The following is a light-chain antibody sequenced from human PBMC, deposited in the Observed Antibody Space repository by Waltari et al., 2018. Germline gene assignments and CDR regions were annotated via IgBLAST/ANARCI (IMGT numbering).Light chain of an antibody. CDR2: DVT. CDR1: TSYFGGYAF. J-gene: IGLJ2*01. Sequence: QSALTQPRSVSGSPGQSVTISCTGTTSYFGGYAFFPLYQHHPGKAPKLMICDVTKRPSGVPDRFSGSKSGNTASLTISGLQAEDEADYYCCSYAGSYTHVVFGGGTKLTVL. CDR3: CSYAGSYTHVV. V-gene: IGLV2-11*01.